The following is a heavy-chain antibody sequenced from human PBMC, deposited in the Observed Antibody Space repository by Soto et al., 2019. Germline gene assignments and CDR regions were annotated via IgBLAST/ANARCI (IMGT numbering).Heavy chain of an antibody. CDR3: ASSGIVGREVNTWFDP. CDR2: ISYRGST. D-gene: IGHD3-22*01. J-gene: IGHJ5*02. V-gene: IGHV4-59*01. CDR1: AGSITTSC. Sequence: PSETLSLTGTVSAGSITTSCWSWIRQPLGKALEWIGYISYRGSTNYNPSLKSRLTISIDTYKRQISLKLTSMTTADTAVYYCASSGIVGREVNTWFDPWGQGTLVTVSS.